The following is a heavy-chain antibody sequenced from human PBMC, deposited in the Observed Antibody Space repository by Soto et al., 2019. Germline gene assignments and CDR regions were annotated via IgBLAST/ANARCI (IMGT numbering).Heavy chain of an antibody. Sequence: EVHLLESGGDLVQPGGSLRVSCVASGFSFSNYAMSWVSQAPGKGLEWVSGIRGSGAETHYADSVMGRFTISRDNSKNTVYLEMRSLNVGDTAVYYCARSEGAECVVWFDTWGRGTLVTVSS. CDR3: ARSEGAECVVWFDT. CDR1: GFSFSNYA. J-gene: IGHJ5*02. CDR2: IRGSGAET. D-gene: IGHD1-26*01. V-gene: IGHV3-23*01.